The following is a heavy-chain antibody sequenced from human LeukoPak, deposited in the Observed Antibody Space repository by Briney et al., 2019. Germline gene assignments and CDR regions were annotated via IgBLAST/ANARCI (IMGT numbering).Heavy chain of an antibody. CDR2: ISSSGSTI. Sequence: GGSLRLSCAASGFTFSSYDMNWVRQAPGKGLEWVSYISSSGSTIYYADSVKGRFTISRDNAKNSLYLQMNSLRAEDTAVYYCASPCDYFDYWGQGTLVTVSS. V-gene: IGHV3-48*03. CDR1: GFTFSSYD. CDR3: ASPCDYFDY. J-gene: IGHJ4*02.